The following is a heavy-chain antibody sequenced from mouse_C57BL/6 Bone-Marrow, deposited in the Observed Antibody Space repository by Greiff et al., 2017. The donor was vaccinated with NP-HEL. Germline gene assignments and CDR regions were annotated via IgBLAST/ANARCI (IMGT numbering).Heavy chain of an antibody. Sequence: VKLVKSGAELARPGASVKLSCKASGYTFTSYGISWVKQRTGQGLEWIGEIYPRSGNTYYNEKFKGKATLTADKSSSTAYMELRSLTSEDSAVYFCARRGYGNCFDYWGQGTTLTVSS. J-gene: IGHJ2*01. V-gene: IGHV1-81*01. D-gene: IGHD2-1*01. CDR2: IYPRSGNT. CDR3: ARRGYGNCFDY. CDR1: GYTFTSYG.